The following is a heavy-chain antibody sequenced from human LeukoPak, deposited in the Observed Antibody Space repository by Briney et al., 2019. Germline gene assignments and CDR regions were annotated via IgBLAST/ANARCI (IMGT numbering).Heavy chain of an antibody. D-gene: IGHD3-9*01. J-gene: IGHJ6*02. V-gene: IGHV3-23*01. CDR2: ISGSGGST. CDR3: AKKNRVRYYDILTGDPYYYGMDV. CDR1: GFTFSSYA. Sequence: GGSLRLSCAASGFTFSSYAMSWVRQAPGKGLEWVSAISGSGGSTYYADSVKGRFTISRDNSKNTLYLQMNSLRAEDTAVYYCAKKNRVRYYDILTGDPYYYGMDVWGQGTTVTVSS.